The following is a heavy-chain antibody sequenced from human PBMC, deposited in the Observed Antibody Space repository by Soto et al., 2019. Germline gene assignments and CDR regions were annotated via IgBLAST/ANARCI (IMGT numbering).Heavy chain of an antibody. J-gene: IGHJ3*02. V-gene: IGHV4-30-4*01. CDR3: ARVPSDGDYSDAFDI. CDR2: IFDSGST. D-gene: IGHD4-17*01. CDR1: GGSISSGDYY. Sequence: QVQLQDSGPGLVKPSQTLSLTCTVSGGSISSGDYYWSWIRQPPGKGLEWIGYIFDSGSTYYNPTPKSRVTISVDTSKNQFSLKLSSVTAADTAVYYCARVPSDGDYSDAFDIWGQGTMVTVSS.